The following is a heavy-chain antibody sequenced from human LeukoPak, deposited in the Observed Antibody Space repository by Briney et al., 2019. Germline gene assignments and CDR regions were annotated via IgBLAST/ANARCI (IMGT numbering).Heavy chain of an antibody. CDR1: GFTFSSYW. V-gene: IGHV3-7*03. J-gene: IGHJ3*02. D-gene: IGHD3-22*01. CDR3: ARDLNYYDSSGYYLDVFDI. Sequence: GGSLRLSCAASGFTFSSYWMTWVRQAPGKGLEWVANIKEDGSDKSYVDSVKGRFTISRDNAKNSLYLQMSSLRAEDTAVDYCARDLNYYDSSGYYLDVFDIWGQGTMVTVSS. CDR2: IKEDGSDK.